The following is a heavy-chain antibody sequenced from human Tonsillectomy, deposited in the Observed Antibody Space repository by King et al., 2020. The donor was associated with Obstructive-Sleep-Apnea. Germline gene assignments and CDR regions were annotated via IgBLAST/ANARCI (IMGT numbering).Heavy chain of an antibody. CDR2: ISHSGST. CDR1: GGSISTGGFS. D-gene: IGHD3-22*01. V-gene: IGHV4-30-2*01. CDR3: ARGDYYDSRFFDY. J-gene: IGHJ4*02. Sequence: QLQESGSGLVKPSQTLSLICGVSGGSISTGGFSWAWIRQPPGKGLEWIGCISHSGSTWYTPSLKSRVTISLDTSQNQFSLKMNSVTAADTAVYYCARGDYYDSRFFDYWGQGTLVTVSS.